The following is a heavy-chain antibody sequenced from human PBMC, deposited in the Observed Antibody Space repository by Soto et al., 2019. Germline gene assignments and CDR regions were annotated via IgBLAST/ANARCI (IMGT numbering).Heavy chain of an antibody. CDR1: GDMFRNSA. J-gene: IGHJ6*02. CDR2: IIPLFRKT. CDR3: ARARLSNGDPNIYFCYGLAD. Sequence: QVQLVQSGAEVKRPGSSVKVSCKASGDMFRNSAFTWVRQAPGQGLYWMGVIIPLFRKTNVAQKFQGRVNFTADESTSSLYMEVSSLTSEDTAVYYCARARLSNGDPNIYFCYGLADWGQGTTITVSS. D-gene: IGHD3-10*01. V-gene: IGHV1-69*01.